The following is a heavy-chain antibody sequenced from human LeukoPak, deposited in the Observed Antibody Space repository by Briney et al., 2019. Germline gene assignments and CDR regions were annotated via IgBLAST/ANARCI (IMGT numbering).Heavy chain of an antibody. D-gene: IGHD2-15*01. CDR2: IKHDGSEE. CDR1: GFTFKNFY. Sequence: PGGSLRLSCAASGFTFKNFYMTWVRQAPGKGLEWVANIKHDGSEEYYADSVKGRFTISRDNAKDSLYLQMNSLRAEDTAVYYCARDFGYCSGGTCYTVLDYWGQGTLVTVSS. J-gene: IGHJ4*02. V-gene: IGHV3-7*01. CDR3: ARDFGYCSGGTCYTVLDY.